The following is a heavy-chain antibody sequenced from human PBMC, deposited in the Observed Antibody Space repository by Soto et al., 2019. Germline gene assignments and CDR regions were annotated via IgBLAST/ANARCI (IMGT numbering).Heavy chain of an antibody. D-gene: IGHD3-10*01. CDR1: GGSFSGYY. J-gene: IGHJ6*03. V-gene: IGHV4-34*01. Sequence: SETLSLTCAVYGGSFSGYYWSWIRQPPGKGLEWIGEINHSGSTNYNPSLKSRVTISVDTSKNQFSLKLSSVTAADTAVYYCASRNYGSGSYYNHYYYMDVWGKGTTVTVSS. CDR3: ASRNYGSGSYYNHYYYMDV. CDR2: INHSGST.